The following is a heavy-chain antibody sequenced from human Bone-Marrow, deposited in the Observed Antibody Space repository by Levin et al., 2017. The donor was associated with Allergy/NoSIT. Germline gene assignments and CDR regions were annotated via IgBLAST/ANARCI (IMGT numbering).Heavy chain of an antibody. D-gene: IGHD6-13*01. Sequence: PSETLSLTCAVSGYSISSGYYWGWIRPPPGTGLAWIGSINHSGSTYYNPSLKSRLTISVDTSKNQFSLKLSSVTAADTAIYYCARDASSWFGNWFDPWGQGTLVTVSS. J-gene: IGHJ5*02. CDR2: INHSGST. CDR3: ARDASSWFGNWFDP. V-gene: IGHV4-38-2*02. CDR1: GYSISSGYY.